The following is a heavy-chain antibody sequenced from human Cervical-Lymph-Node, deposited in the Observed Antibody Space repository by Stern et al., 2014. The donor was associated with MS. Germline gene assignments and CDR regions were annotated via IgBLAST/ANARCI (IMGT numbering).Heavy chain of an antibody. V-gene: IGHV4-59*01. J-gene: IGHJ6*02. CDR2: IYYSGST. CDR1: GGSISSYY. CDR3: AGDRGYGYYYYGMDV. Sequence: QLQLQESGPGLVKPSETLSLTCTVSGGSISSYYWSWIRQPPGKGLEWIGYIYYSGSTNYNPSLKSRVTISVDTSKNQFSLKLSSVTAADTAVYYCAGDRGYGYYYYGMDVWGQGTTVTVSS. D-gene: IGHD5-18*01.